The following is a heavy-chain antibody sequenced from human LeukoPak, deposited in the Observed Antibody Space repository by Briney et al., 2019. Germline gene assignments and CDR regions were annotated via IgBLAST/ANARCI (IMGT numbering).Heavy chain of an antibody. D-gene: IGHD1-26*01. V-gene: IGHV4-4*07. J-gene: IGHJ4*02. CDR2: IYTSGST. Sequence: SETLSLTCTVSGGSIGTYYWHWIRQPAGKGLEWIGCIYTSGSTNYNPSLKSRLTMSVDTSKNQFSLNLSSVTAADTAMYYCARSAGSYFVWGQGTLVTVSS. CDR1: GGSIGTYY. CDR3: ARSAGSYFV.